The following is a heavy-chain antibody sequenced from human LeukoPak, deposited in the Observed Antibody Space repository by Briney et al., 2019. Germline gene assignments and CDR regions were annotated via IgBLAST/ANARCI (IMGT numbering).Heavy chain of an antibody. V-gene: IGHV5-51*01. D-gene: IGHD3-9*01. CDR3: ARLTGYMEN. Sequence: GESLKISCKGGGYSFTNYWIVWVRQMPGKGLEWMGVIYYDDSETQYSPSFQGQVTISADKSISTAYLQWSSLKASDTAMYYCARLTGYMENWGQGTLVTVSS. CDR1: GYSFTNYW. CDR2: IYYDDSET. J-gene: IGHJ4*02.